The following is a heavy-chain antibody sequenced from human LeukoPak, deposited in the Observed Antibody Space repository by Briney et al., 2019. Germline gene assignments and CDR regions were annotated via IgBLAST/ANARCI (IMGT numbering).Heavy chain of an antibody. J-gene: IGHJ4*02. V-gene: IGHV1-2*04. CDR1: GYTFTGYY. CDR2: INPNSGGT. CDR3: ARGGYSYGEIDY. D-gene: IGHD5-18*01. Sequence: ASVKVSCKASGYTFTGYYMHWVRQAPGQGLEWMGWINPNSGGTNYAQKFQGWVTMTRDTSISTAYMELSRLRSEDTAVYYCARGGYSYGEIDYWGQGTLVTVSS.